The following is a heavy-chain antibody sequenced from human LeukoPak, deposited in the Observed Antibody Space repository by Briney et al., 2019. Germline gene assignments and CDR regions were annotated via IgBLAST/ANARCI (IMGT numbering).Heavy chain of an antibody. CDR3: VPHINYSYQY. J-gene: IGHJ4*02. V-gene: IGHV3-64D*06. CDR1: GLAFSSSP. Sequence: TGGSLRLSCSASGLAFSSSPMHSVRQAPGKTLEYVSAISSDGRNAYYADSVKGRFTMSRDNSKNTLSLQMSSLRPEDTAVYYCVPHINYSYQYWGRGTQVTVS. D-gene: IGHD5-18*01. CDR2: ISSDGRNA.